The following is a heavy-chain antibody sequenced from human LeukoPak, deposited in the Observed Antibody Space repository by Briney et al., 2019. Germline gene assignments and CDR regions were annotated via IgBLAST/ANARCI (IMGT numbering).Heavy chain of an antibody. D-gene: IGHD3-16*01. Sequence: GGSLRLSCVVSTFTKAWMNWVRQAPGKGLGWVGRVKNRGDGRTTDYAAPVKGRFIISRDDSKKTVYLQMDSLETEDTAVYFCTTEYFGGFEYWGQGTLVTVSS. CDR3: TTEYFGGFEY. J-gene: IGHJ4*02. CDR2: VKNRGDGRTT. V-gene: IGHV3-15*07. CDR1: TFTKAW.